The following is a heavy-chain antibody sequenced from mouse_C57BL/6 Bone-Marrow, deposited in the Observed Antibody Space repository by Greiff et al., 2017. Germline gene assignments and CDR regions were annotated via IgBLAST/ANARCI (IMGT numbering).Heavy chain of an antibody. V-gene: IGHV2-2*01. CDR2: IWSGGST. CDR1: GFSLTSYG. J-gene: IGHJ2*01. CDR3: ARNWGTTVVGGDY. Sequence: VKLVESGPGLVQPSQSLSITCTVSGFSLTSYGVHWVRQSPGKGLEWLGVIWSGGSTDYNAAFISRLSISKDNSKSQVFFKMNSLQADDTAIYYCARNWGTTVVGGDYWGQGTTLTVSS. D-gene: IGHD1-1*01.